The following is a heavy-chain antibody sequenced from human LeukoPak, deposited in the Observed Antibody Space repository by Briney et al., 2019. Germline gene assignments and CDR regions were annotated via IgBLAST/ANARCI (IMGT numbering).Heavy chain of an antibody. J-gene: IGHJ6*03. CDR2: IIPIFGTA. Sequence: SVKVSCKASGGTFISYAISWVRQAPGQGLEWMGGIIPIFGTANYAQKFQGRVTITTDESTSTAYMELSSLRSEDTAVYYCARAAAAPEYYYYYYMDGGGKGTTVTVSS. CDR3: ARAAAAPEYYYYYYMDG. V-gene: IGHV1-69*05. CDR1: GGTFISYA. D-gene: IGHD6-13*01.